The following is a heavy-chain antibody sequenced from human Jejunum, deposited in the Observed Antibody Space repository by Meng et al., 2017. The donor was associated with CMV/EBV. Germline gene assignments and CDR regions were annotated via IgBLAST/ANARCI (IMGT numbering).Heavy chain of an antibody. Sequence: AASGFTFSSSWMSWVRQAPGKGLEWVANIKQDGSEKYYVDSVKGRFTISRDNAKNSLYLQMNSLRAEDTAVYYCARDHRGRPHDYWGQGTLVTVSS. V-gene: IGHV3-7*01. J-gene: IGHJ4*02. CDR2: IKQDGSEK. CDR1: GFTFSSSW. D-gene: IGHD1-14*01. CDR3: ARDHRGRPHDY.